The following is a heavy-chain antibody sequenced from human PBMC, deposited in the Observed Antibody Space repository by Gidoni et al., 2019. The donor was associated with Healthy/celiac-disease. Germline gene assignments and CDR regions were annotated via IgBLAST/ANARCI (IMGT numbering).Heavy chain of an antibody. CDR3: ANLVVGATTGDAFDI. D-gene: IGHD1-26*01. Sequence: EVQLLESGGGLVQPGGSLRLSCAASGFTFSRYAMSWVRQAPGKGLGWVSAISGSSGSTYYADSVKGRFTISRDNSKNTLYLQMNSLRAEDTAVYYCANLVVGATTGDAFDIWGQGTMVTVSS. CDR2: ISGSSGST. CDR1: GFTFSRYA. V-gene: IGHV3-23*01. J-gene: IGHJ3*02.